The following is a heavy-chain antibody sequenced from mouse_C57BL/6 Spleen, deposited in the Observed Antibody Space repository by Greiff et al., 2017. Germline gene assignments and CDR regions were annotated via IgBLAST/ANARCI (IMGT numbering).Heavy chain of an antibody. CDR2: INYDGSST. D-gene: IGHD1-1*01. V-gene: IGHV5-16*01. J-gene: IGHJ2*01. CDR1: GFTFSDYY. CDR3: ARDGGSSGSYFDY. Sequence: EVQLVESEGGLVQPGSSMKLSCTASGFTFSDYYMAWVRQVPEKGLEWVANINYDGSSTYYLDSLKSRFIISRDNAKNILYLQRSSLKSEDTATYYCARDGGSSGSYFDYWGQGTTLTVSS.